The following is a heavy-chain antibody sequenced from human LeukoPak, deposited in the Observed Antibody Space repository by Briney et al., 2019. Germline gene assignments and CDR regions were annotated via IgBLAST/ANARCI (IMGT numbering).Heavy chain of an antibody. CDR3: ARELYSSSWYGNYYYYYGMDV. CDR1: GFTFSNYG. J-gene: IGHJ6*02. CDR2: IKQDGSEK. D-gene: IGHD6-13*01. V-gene: IGHV3-7*01. Sequence: PGGSLRLSCAASGFTFSNYGIYWVRQAPGKGLEWVANIKQDGSEKYYVDSVKGRFTISRDNAKNSLYLQMNSLRAEDTAVYYCARELYSSSWYGNYYYYYGMDVWGQGTTVTVSS.